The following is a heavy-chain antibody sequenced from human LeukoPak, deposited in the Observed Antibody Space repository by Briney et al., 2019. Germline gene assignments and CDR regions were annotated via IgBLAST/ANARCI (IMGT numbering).Heavy chain of an antibody. CDR1: GSISGYY. V-gene: IGHV4-4*09. J-gene: IGHJ3*02. Sequence: SETLSLTCTVSGSISGYYWSWIRQPPGKGLEWIGYIYTSGSTNYSPSLESRVTISVDTSKNQFSLDLSSVTAADTAVYYCARQKCTSTSCLTKNALDIWGQGTMVTVSS. CDR2: IYTSGST. D-gene: IGHD2-2*01. CDR3: ARQKCTSTSCLTKNALDI.